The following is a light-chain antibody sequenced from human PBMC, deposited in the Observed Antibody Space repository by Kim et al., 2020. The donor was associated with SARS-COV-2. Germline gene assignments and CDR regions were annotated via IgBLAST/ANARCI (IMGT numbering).Light chain of an antibody. CDR3: IQALQTPYS. CDR1: QSLLHSNGYNY. J-gene: IGKJ2*03. CDR2: LGS. Sequence: DIVMTQSLLSLPVTPGEPASISCRSSQSLLHSNGYNYLDWYLQKPGQSPQLLIYLGSNRASGVPDRFSGSGSGTDFTLKISRVEAEDVGVYYCIQALQTPYSFGQGTRLEIK. V-gene: IGKV2-28*01.